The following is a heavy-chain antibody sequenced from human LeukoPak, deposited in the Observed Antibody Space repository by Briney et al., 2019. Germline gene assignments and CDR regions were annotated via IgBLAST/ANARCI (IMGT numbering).Heavy chain of an antibody. CDR2: INTDGRSA. Sequence: GGSLRLSCAASGFTFSSYWMHWVRQGPEKGLVWVSRINTDGRSASYAESVTGRFTMSRDNAKKTLYLQMNSLRVEDTAVYYCVRDVWGDRDGFFEYWGQGTLVTVSS. V-gene: IGHV3-74*01. D-gene: IGHD2-21*01. J-gene: IGHJ4*02. CDR3: VRDVWGDRDGFFEY. CDR1: GFTFSSYW.